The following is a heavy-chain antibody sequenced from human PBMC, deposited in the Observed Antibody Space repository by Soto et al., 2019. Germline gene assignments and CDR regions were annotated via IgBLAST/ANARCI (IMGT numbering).Heavy chain of an antibody. Sequence: GGSPRLSCAASGFTFSSYAMSWVRQAPGKGLEWVSAISGSGGSTYYADSVKGRFTISRDNSKNTLYLQMNSLRAEDTAVYYCAKDEVASSGWPYYFDYWGQGTLVTVSS. CDR2: ISGSGGST. V-gene: IGHV3-23*01. CDR3: AKDEVASSGWPYYFDY. J-gene: IGHJ4*02. CDR1: GFTFSSYA. D-gene: IGHD6-19*01.